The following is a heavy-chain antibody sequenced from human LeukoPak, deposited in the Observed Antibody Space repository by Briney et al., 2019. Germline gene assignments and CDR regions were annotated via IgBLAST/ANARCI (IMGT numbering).Heavy chain of an antibody. J-gene: IGHJ6*04. Sequence: GGSLRLSCAASGFTFSSYWMSWVRQAPGKGLEWVANIKQDGSEKYYVDSVKGRFTISRDNAKNSLYLQMNSLRAEDAAVYYCVQYSYGSGGVYYGMDVWGKGTTVTVSS. CDR1: GFTFSSYW. D-gene: IGHD5-18*01. CDR3: VQYSYGSGGVYYGMDV. V-gene: IGHV3-7*03. CDR2: IKQDGSEK.